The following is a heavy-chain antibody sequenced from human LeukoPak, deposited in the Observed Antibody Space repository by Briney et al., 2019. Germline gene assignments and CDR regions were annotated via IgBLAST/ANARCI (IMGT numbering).Heavy chain of an antibody. D-gene: IGHD3-22*01. CDR3: AKSLTGYYDSSGYVFDI. CDR1: GFTVSSNY. Sequence: PGGSLRLSCAASGFTVSSNYMTWVRQAPGKGLEWISLIYSGGSTYYADSVKGRFTISRDNSKNTLYLQMNSLRAEDTAVYYCAKSLTGYYDSSGYVFDIWGQGTMVTVSS. V-gene: IGHV3-53*01. J-gene: IGHJ3*02. CDR2: IYSGGST.